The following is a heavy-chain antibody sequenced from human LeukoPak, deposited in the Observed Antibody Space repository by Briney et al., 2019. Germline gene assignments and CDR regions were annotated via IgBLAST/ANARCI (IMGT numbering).Heavy chain of an antibody. D-gene: IGHD4-17*01. CDR3: ARMVTTWFDP. CDR2: ISSSGSTI. Sequence: GGSLRLSCAASGFTFSSYAMHWVRQAPGKGLEWVSYISSSGSTIYYADSVKGRFTISRDNAKNSLYLQMNSLRAEDTAVCYCARMVTTWFDPWGQGTLVTVSS. CDR1: GFTFSSYA. V-gene: IGHV3-48*04. J-gene: IGHJ5*02.